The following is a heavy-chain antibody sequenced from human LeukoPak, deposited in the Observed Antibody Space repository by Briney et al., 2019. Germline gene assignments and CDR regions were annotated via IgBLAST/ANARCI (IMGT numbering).Heavy chain of an antibody. Sequence: SETLSLTCTVSGGSTSSSSYYWGWIRQPPGKGLEWIGSIYYSGSTYYNPSLKSRVTISVDTSKNQFSLKLSSVTAADTAVYYCARSELSCSGGSCPTRYAFDIWGHGTVVTASS. CDR2: IYYSGST. D-gene: IGHD2-15*01. CDR3: ARSELSCSGGSCPTRYAFDI. J-gene: IGHJ3*02. CDR1: GGSTSSSSYY. V-gene: IGHV4-39*07.